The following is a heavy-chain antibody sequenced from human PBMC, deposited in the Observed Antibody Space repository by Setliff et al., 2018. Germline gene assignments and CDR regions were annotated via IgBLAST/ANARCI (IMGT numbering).Heavy chain of an antibody. CDR2: IFSGGST. CDR1: GGSISGGGYY. V-gene: IGHV4-61*02. D-gene: IGHD3-22*01. Sequence: SLNCSVSGGSISGGGYYWNWIRQPAGKGLEWIGRIFSGGSTTHYNPSLKSRLSMSIDTSKSQFSLRLSSVTAADTAVYYCARDDYDSGGYYYGSFDVWGQGTLVTVSS. J-gene: IGHJ3*01. CDR3: ARDDYDSGGYYYGSFDV.